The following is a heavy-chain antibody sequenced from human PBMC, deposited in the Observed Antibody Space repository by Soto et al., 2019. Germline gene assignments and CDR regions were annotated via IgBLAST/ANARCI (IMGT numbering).Heavy chain of an antibody. CDR1: GGSISSYY. V-gene: IGHV4-59*01. CDR3: ARDVSGAGSGSYPEEYYYYMDV. J-gene: IGHJ6*03. Sequence: SETLSLTCTVSGGSISSYYWSWIRQPPGKGLEWIGYIYYSGSTNYNPSLKSRVTISVDTSKNQFSLKLSSVTAADTAVYYCARDVSGAGSGSYPEEYYYYMDVWGKGTTVTVSS. D-gene: IGHD3-10*01. CDR2: IYYSGST.